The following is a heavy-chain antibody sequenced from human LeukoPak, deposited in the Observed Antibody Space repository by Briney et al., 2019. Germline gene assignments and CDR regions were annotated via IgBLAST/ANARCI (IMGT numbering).Heavy chain of an antibody. CDR3: ARGVRYYYGSGSSINDY. D-gene: IGHD3-10*01. Sequence: PSETLSLTCAVYGGSFSGYCWSWIRQPPGKGLEWIGEINHSGSTNYNPSLKSRVTISVDTSKNQFSLKLSSVTAADTAVYYCARGVRYYYGSGSSINDYWGQGTLVTVSS. V-gene: IGHV4-34*01. CDR1: GGSFSGYC. CDR2: INHSGST. J-gene: IGHJ4*02.